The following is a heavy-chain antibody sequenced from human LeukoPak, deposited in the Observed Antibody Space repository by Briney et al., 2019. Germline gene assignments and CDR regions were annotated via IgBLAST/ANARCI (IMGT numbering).Heavy chain of an antibody. D-gene: IGHD1-26*01. CDR1: GYTFTSYG. J-gene: IGHJ4*02. CDR2: ISAYNGNT. V-gene: IGHV1-18*01. Sequence: ASVKVSCKASGYTFTSYGISWVRQAPGQGLEWMGWISAYNGNTNYAQNLQGRVTMTTDTSTSTAYMELRSLRSDDTAVYYCARDLTSIVGATEVDYWGQGTLVTVSS. CDR3: ARDLTSIVGATEVDY.